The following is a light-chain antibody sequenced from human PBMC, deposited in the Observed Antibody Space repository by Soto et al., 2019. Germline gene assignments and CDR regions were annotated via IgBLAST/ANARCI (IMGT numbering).Light chain of an antibody. CDR2: DAS. Sequence: DIQMTQSPSTLSASVGDRVTITCRASQSITNWLAWYQQKPGKAPKLLVYDASSLESGVPSRFSGSGSVTEFTLTISSLQPDDFATYYCQQYNSYSPLTFGPGTKVDIK. V-gene: IGKV1-5*01. CDR3: QQYNSYSPLT. CDR1: QSITNW. J-gene: IGKJ3*01.